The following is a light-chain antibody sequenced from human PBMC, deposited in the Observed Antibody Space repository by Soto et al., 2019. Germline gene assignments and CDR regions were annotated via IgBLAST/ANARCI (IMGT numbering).Light chain of an antibody. CDR2: DAS. Sequence: DVQMTQSPSTLSASVGDRVTISCRASQDISSFLAWYQHKPGKAPKLLIYDASTLQTGVPSRFRGSGFGTEFTLTISGLQPDDIATYYCQQYNSYRTLGQGTKVDIK. V-gene: IGKV1-5*01. J-gene: IGKJ1*01. CDR1: QDISSF. CDR3: QQYNSYRT.